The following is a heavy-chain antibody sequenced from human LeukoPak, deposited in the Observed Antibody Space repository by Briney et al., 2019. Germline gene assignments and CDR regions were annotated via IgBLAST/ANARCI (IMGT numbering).Heavy chain of an antibody. CDR3: ARYVVYGSGKYYFDY. CDR2: INYSGST. J-gene: IGHJ4*02. D-gene: IGHD3-10*01. CDR1: GGSISSYY. Sequence: SETLSLTCTVSGGSISSYYWSWIWQPPGKGLEWIASINYSGSTYYNPSLKSRVTISVDTSENQFSLKLSSVTAADTAVYYCARYVVYGSGKYYFDYWGQGTLVTVSS. V-gene: IGHV4-59*04.